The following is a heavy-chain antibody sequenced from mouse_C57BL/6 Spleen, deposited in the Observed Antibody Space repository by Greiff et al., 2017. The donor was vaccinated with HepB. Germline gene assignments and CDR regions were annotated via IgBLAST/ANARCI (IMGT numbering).Heavy chain of an antibody. V-gene: IGHV5-17*01. D-gene: IGHD2-4*01. CDR3: ARGRDYDDGFAY. J-gene: IGHJ3*01. Sequence: EVQGVESGGGLVKPGGSLKLSCAASGFTFSDYGMHWVRQAPEKGLEWVAYISSGSSTIYYADTVKGRFTISRDNAKNTLFLQMTSLRSEDTAMYYCARGRDYDDGFAYWGQGTLVTVSA. CDR1: GFTFSDYG. CDR2: ISSGSSTI.